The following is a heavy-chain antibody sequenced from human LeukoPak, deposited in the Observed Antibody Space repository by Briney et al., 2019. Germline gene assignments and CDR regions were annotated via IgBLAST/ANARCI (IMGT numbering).Heavy chain of an antibody. Sequence: SETLSLTCAVYGGSFSGYYWSWIPHPPGKGLEWIGEINHSGSTNYNPSLKSRVTISVDTSKNQFSLKLSSVTAADTAVYHCARAGYSYGSGCWGQGTLVTVSS. CDR3: ARAGYSYGSGC. CDR2: INHSGST. CDR1: GGSFSGYY. D-gene: IGHD5-18*01. J-gene: IGHJ4*02. V-gene: IGHV4-34*01.